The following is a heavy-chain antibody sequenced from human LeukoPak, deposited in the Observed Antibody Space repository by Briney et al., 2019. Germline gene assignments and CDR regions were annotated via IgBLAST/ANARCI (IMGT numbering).Heavy chain of an antibody. V-gene: IGHV3-66*01. CDR2: IYSGGDT. J-gene: IGHJ5*02. D-gene: IGHD3-10*01. CDR1: GFTVSNNY. CDR3: AKDRHYGSGINVFDP. Sequence: GGSLRLSCAASGFTVSNNYMNWVRQAPGKGLEWVSLIYSGGDTSYADSVKGRFTVSRDHSKNTLYLQMNSLRAEDTAVYYCAKDRHYGSGINVFDPWGQGTLVTVSS.